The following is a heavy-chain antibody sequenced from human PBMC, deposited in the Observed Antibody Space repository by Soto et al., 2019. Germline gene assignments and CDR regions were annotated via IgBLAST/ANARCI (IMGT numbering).Heavy chain of an antibody. CDR3: FSVNSLVATIGAFDI. CDR2: INPSGGST. D-gene: IGHD5-12*01. CDR1: GSTFTSYY. V-gene: IGHV1-46*03. J-gene: IGHJ3*02. Sequence: ASLKVSCKASGSTFTSYYMHWVRQAPGQGLEWMGIINPSGGSTSYAQKFQGRVTMTRDTSTSTVYMELSSLRSEDTAVYYCFSVNSLVATIGAFDIWGRGTMVTVSS.